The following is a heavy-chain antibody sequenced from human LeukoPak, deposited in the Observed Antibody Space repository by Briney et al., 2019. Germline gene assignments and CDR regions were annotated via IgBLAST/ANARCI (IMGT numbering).Heavy chain of an antibody. J-gene: IGHJ4*02. CDR2: ISGSGGST. Sequence: GGSLRLSCAASGFTFSSYAMSWVRQAPGKGLEWVSAISGSGGSTYYADSVKGRFTISRDNSKNTLYLQMNSLRAEDTAVYYCAKVSGDLRFLEWSYDYWGQGTLVTVSS. CDR3: AKVSGDLRFLEWSYDY. V-gene: IGHV3-23*01. CDR1: GFTFSSYA. D-gene: IGHD3-3*01.